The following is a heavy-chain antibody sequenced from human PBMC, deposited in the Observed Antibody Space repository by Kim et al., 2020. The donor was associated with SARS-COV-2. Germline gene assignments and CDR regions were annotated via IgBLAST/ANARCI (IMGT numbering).Heavy chain of an antibody. D-gene: IGHD3-3*01. J-gene: IGHJ4*02. Sequence: GKGRFTISKDNSKNTLYLQMNSLRAEDTAVYYCARDFLPLLYDFWSGYYGWGQGTLVTVSS. CDR3: ARDFLPLLYDFWSGYYG. V-gene: IGHV3-30*01.